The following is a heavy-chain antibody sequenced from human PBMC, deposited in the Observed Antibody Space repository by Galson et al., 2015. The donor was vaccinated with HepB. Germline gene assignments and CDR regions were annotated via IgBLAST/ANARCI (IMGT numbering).Heavy chain of an antibody. Sequence: SLRLSCAVSGFTFANYAMSWVRQAPGKGLEWVSSISGSGATTHYADSVKDHFTISRVNSKNTLYLQMDSLTAEDTAVYYCAKGREADMIVVVAFDVWGQGTMVTVFS. CDR3: AKGREADMIVVVAFDV. V-gene: IGHV3-23*01. J-gene: IGHJ3*01. CDR2: ISGSGATT. CDR1: GFTFANYA. D-gene: IGHD3-22*01.